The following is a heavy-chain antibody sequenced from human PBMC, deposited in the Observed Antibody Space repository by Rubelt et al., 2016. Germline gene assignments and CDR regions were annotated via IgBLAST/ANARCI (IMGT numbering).Heavy chain of an antibody. V-gene: IGHV1-18*01. CDR1: GYTFTNYA. CDR3: ARGVGWFAYFDY. CDR2: ISAYNGNT. D-gene: IGHD6-19*01. J-gene: IGHJ4*02. Sequence: QVQLVQSGAEVKKPGASVKVSCKSSGYTFTNYAISWVRQAPGQGLEWMGWISAYNGNTNYSQKFQGRVTMTRNTSISTAYMELSSLRSEDTAVYYCARGVGWFAYFDYWGQGTLVTVSS.